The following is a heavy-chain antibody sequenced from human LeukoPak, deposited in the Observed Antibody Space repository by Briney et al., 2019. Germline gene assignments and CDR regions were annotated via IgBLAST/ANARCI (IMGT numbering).Heavy chain of an antibody. CDR1: GYTFTGYY. V-gene: IGHV1-46*01. Sequence: ASVRVSCKASGYTFTGYYIHWVRQAPGQGLEWVGLINPNGGNTGYAQRFQGRVTLTTDTSTSTVFMELNSLQSEDTAVYYCARERRAWGEDFWGQGTLVTVSS. J-gene: IGHJ4*02. CDR3: ARERRAWGEDF. D-gene: IGHD3-16*01. CDR2: INPNGGNT.